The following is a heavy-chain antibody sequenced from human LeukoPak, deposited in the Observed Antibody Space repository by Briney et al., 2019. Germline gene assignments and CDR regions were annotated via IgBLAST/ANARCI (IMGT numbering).Heavy chain of an antibody. J-gene: IGHJ4*02. V-gene: IGHV3-30*02. CDR1: GFTFSSYG. Sequence: GGSLRLSCAASGFTFSSYGMHWVRQAPGKGLEWVAFIRYDGSNKYYADSVKGRFTISRDNSKNTLYLQMNSLRAEDTAVYYCAKERGYSSGWYFIFDYWGQGTLVTVSS. CDR2: IRYDGSNK. D-gene: IGHD6-19*01. CDR3: AKERGYSSGWYFIFDY.